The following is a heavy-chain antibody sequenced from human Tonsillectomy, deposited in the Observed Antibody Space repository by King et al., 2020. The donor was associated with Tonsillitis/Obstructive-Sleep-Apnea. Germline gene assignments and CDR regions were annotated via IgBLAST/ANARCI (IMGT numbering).Heavy chain of an antibody. CDR2: ISYDGSNK. CDR1: GFSFSSYA. D-gene: IGHD3-3*01. CDR3: ARKALDQYYDFWSVPRVAYYFDY. J-gene: IGHJ4*02. V-gene: IGHV3-30*04. Sequence: VQLVESGGGVVQPGRSLRLSCAASGFSFSSYAMHWVRQAPGKGLEWVAVISYDGSNKYYADSVKGRFTISRDNSKNTLYLQINSLRAEDTAVYYCARKALDQYYDFWSVPRVAYYFDYWGQGTLVTVSS.